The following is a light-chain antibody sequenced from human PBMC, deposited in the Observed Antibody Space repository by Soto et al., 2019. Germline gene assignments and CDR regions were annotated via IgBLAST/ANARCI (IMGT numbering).Light chain of an antibody. CDR2: EVR. J-gene: IGLJ2*01. CDR3: SSYTRSSTL. CDR1: SSDVGGYKY. V-gene: IGLV2-14*01. Sequence: QSVLTQPASVSGSPGQSITISCTGTSSDVGGYKYVSWYQQHPGKAPKLMIYEVRNRPSGVSNRFSGSKSGNTASLTISGLHAEDEADYYCSSYTRSSTLFGGGTKLTVL.